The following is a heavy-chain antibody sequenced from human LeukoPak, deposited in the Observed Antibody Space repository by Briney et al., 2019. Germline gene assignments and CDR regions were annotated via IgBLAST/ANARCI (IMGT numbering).Heavy chain of an antibody. Sequence: ASVNVSYKASGYTFTDYYMHWVRRAPGQGLEWMGWINPNSGGTNYAQKFQGRVTMTRDTSISTAYMELSRLRSDDTAVYYCARGSIAVAGGFDYWGQGTLVTVSS. CDR2: INPNSGGT. D-gene: IGHD6-19*01. CDR3: ARGSIAVAGGFDY. V-gene: IGHV1-2*02. J-gene: IGHJ4*02. CDR1: GYTFTDYY.